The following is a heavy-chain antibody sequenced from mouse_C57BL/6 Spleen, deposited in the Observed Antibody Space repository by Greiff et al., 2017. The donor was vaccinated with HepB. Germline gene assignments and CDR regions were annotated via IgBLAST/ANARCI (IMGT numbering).Heavy chain of an antibody. CDR3: ARRKDYYGSSYSYYFDY. CDR1: GNTFTTYP. J-gene: IGHJ2*01. D-gene: IGHD1-1*01. Sequence: VQLQQSGAELVKPGASVKMSCKASGNTFTTYPIEWMKQNHGKSLEWIGNFHPYNDDTKYNEKFKGKATLTVEKSSSTVYLELSRLTSDDSAVYYCARRKDYYGSSYSYYFDYWGQGTTLTVSS. V-gene: IGHV1-47*01. CDR2: FHPYNDDT.